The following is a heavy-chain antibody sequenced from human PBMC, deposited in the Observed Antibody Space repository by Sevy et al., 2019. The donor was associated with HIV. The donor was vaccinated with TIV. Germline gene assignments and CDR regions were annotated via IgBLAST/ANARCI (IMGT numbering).Heavy chain of an antibody. CDR2: IYYSGST. J-gene: IGHJ4*02. CDR3: AREQGGGWSDFDY. CDR1: GGSFSGYY. Sequence: SETLSLTCAVYGGSFSGYYWSWIRQHPGKGLEWIGYIYYSGSTYYNPSLKSRVTISVDTSKNQFSLKLSSVTAADTAVYYCAREQGGGWSDFDYWGQGTLVTVSS. V-gene: IGHV4-31*11. D-gene: IGHD6-19*01.